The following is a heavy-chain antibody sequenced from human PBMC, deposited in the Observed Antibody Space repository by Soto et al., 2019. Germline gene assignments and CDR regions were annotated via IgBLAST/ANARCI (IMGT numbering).Heavy chain of an antibody. D-gene: IGHD2-15*01. CDR3: SRDLKEYCSDGKCNWFDP. CDR1: GASISNYG. CDR2: ISYRGST. J-gene: IGHJ5*02. Sequence: SEIMPLPCSVSGASISNYGWSWIRQHPGKGLEWIGYISYRGSTNYNPSLKSRVTISFDASKNEISLQVRSATAANAAVYYCSRDLKEYCSDGKCNWFDPWGQGTLVTVSS. V-gene: IGHV4-59*01.